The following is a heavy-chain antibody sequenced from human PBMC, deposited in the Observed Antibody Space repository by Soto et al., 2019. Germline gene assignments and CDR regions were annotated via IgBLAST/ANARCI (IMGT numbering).Heavy chain of an antibody. D-gene: IGHD3-22*01. V-gene: IGHV1-69*13. CDR2: IIPIFGTA. CDR3: SSGHYYDSSGYPSGLGYFDY. J-gene: IGHJ4*02. CDR1: GGTFSSYA. Sequence: ASVKVSCKASGGTFSSYAISWVRQAPGQGLEWMGGIIPIFGTANYAQKFQGRVTITADESTSTAYMELSSLRSEDTAVYYCSSGHYYDSSGYPSGLGYFDYWGQGTLVTVSS.